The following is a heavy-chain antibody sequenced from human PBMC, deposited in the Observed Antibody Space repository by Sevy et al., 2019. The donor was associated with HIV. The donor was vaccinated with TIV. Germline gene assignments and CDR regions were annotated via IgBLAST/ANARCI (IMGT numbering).Heavy chain of an antibody. CDR1: GGSISSGGYY. D-gene: IGHD2-15*01. Sequence: SETLSLTCTLSGGSISSGGYYWSWIRQHPGKGLEWIGYIYYSGSTYYNPSLKSRVTISVDTSKNQFSLNLSSVTAADTAVYYCARGGGYCSGGSCYSLDYYYYMDVWGKGTTVTVSS. CDR3: ARGGGYCSGGSCYSLDYYYYMDV. V-gene: IGHV4-31*03. CDR2: IYYSGST. J-gene: IGHJ6*03.